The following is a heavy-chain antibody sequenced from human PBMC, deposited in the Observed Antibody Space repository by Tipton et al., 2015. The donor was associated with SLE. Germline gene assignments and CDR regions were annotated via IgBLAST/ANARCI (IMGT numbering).Heavy chain of an antibody. V-gene: IGHV4-61*09. CDR3: ARSTAAGPEAFDI. D-gene: IGHD6-13*01. CDR1: GGSISSGSYY. Sequence: TLSLTCNVSGGSISSGSYYWSWIRQPAGKGLEWIGHIYTSGSTNYSPSLKSRVTISVDTSKNQFSLKLSSVTAADTAVYYCARSTAAGPEAFDIWGQGTMVTVSS. J-gene: IGHJ3*02. CDR2: IYTSGST.